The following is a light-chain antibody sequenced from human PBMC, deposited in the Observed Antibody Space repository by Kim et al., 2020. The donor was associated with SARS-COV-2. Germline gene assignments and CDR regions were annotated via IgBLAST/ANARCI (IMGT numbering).Light chain of an antibody. J-gene: IGLJ2*01. Sequence: VTISWTGSSSNIGAGYDVKWYQHLPGTAPKLLIYGNYIRPSGVPDRFSGSKSGTSGSLAITGLQADDEADYYCQSFDSSVSGYVVFGGGTQLTVL. CDR2: GNY. V-gene: IGLV1-40*01. CDR1: SSNIGAGYD. CDR3: QSFDSSVSGYVV.